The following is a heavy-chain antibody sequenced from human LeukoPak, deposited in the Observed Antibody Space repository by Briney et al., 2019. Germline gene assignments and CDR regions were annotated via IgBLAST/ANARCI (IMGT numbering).Heavy chain of an antibody. D-gene: IGHD1-26*01. V-gene: IGHV4-59*01. J-gene: IGHJ4*02. CDR1: GGSISDYY. Sequence: PSETVSLTCTVSGGSISDYYWSWIRQSPVRGLEWIGYLYYSGNTNYNPSLKSRLTISRDMAKNQFSLKLSSVTSADTAVYYCARGEYEDLVDNWGQGTLVTVSS. CDR2: LYYSGNT. CDR3: ARGEYEDLVDN.